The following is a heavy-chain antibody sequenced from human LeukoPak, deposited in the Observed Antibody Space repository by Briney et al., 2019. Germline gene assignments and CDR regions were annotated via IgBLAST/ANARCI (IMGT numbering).Heavy chain of an antibody. Sequence: GGSLRLSCTASGFTFGGYLMSWFRQAPGKGLEWIGFISGGTTEYAASVKGRFTISRDDSTSIAYLQMNSLTTEDTAVYYCSRGSGWSSVYWGQGTLVTVSS. CDR3: SRGSGWSSVY. CDR2: ISGGTT. J-gene: IGHJ4*02. CDR1: GFTFGGYL. V-gene: IGHV3-49*03. D-gene: IGHD6-19*01.